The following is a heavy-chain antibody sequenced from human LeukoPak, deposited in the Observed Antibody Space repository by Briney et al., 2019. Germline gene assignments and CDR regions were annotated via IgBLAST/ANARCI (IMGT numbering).Heavy chain of an antibody. J-gene: IGHJ4*02. CDR2: ISYDGSNK. CDR3: AKDPAPHYRGPYYFDY. V-gene: IGHV3-30*18. CDR1: GFTFSSYG. D-gene: IGHD4-11*01. Sequence: GGSLRLSCAASGFTFSSYGMHWVRQAPGKGLEWVAVISYDGSNKYYADSVKGRFTISRDNSKNTLYLQMNSLRAEDTAVYYCAKDPAPHYRGPYYFDYWGQGTLVTVSS.